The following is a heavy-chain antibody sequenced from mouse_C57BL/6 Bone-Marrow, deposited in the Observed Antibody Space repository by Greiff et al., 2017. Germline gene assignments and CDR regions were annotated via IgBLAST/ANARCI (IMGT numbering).Heavy chain of an antibody. V-gene: IGHV1-39*01. CDR2: INPNYGTT. CDR3: ARRENDYARKAMDD. Sequence: EVHVKQSGPELVKPGASVKISCKASGYSFTDYNMNWVKQSNGKSLEWIGEINPNYGTTSYNQKFKGKATLTVDQSSSTAYMQLNSLTSEDSAVYYCARRENDYARKAMDDWGKGTSVTVSS. D-gene: IGHD2-4*01. J-gene: IGHJ4*01. CDR1: GYSFTDYN.